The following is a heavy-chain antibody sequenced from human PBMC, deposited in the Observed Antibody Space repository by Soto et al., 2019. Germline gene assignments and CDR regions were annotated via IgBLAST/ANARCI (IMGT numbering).Heavy chain of an antibody. V-gene: IGHV3-33*01. J-gene: IGHJ5*02. CDR3: ERDFQKQLYPNWFDP. CDR2: IWYDGSNK. D-gene: IGHD6-13*01. Sequence: GGSLRLSCAASGFTFSSYGMHWVRQAPGKGLEWVAVIWYDGSNKYYADSVKGRFTISRDNSKNTLYLQMNSLRAEDTAVYYCERDFQKQLYPNWFDPWGQGTLVTVSS. CDR1: GFTFSSYG.